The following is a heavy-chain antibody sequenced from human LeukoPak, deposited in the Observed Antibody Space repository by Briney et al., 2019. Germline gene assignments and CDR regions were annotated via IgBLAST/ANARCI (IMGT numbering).Heavy chain of an antibody. CDR1: GFNLSSYE. J-gene: IGHJ4*02. CDR2: ISPSDSTI. CDR3: ARQSSGWSYFDC. V-gene: IGHV3-48*03. D-gene: IGHD6-19*01. Sequence: GGSLRLSCAASGFNLSSYEMNWVRQTPGKGLEWVSYISPSDSTIYSADSVKGRFIISRDNAKNSLYLQMNSLRAEDTAVYSCARQSSGWSYFDCWGQGILVTASS.